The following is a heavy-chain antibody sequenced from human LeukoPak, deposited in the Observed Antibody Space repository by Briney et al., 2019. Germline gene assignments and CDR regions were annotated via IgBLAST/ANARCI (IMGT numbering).Heavy chain of an antibody. Sequence: PGRSLRLSCAASGFTFSSYGMHWVRQAPGKGLEWVAVISYDGSNKYYADSVKGLFTISRDNSKNTLYLQMNSLRAEDTAVYYCAKDIGSLGYWGQGTLVTVSS. CDR1: GFTFSSYG. V-gene: IGHV3-30*18. J-gene: IGHJ4*02. D-gene: IGHD2-15*01. CDR3: AKDIGSLGY. CDR2: ISYDGSNK.